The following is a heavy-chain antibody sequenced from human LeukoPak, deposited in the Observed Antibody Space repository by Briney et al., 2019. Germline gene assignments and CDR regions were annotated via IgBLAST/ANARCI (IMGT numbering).Heavy chain of an antibody. CDR3: ARVGIAVAN. V-gene: IGHV4-59*01. CDR1: GGSISSYY. D-gene: IGHD6-19*01. J-gene: IGHJ4*02. Sequence: PSETLSLTCTVSGGSISSYYWSWIRQPPGKGLEWIGYIYYSGSTNYNPSLKSRVTISVDTSKNQFSLKLSSVTAADTAVYYCARVGIAVANWGQGTLVTVSS. CDR2: IYYSGST.